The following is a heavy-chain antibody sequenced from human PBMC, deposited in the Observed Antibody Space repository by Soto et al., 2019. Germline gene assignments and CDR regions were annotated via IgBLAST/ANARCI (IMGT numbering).Heavy chain of an antibody. D-gene: IGHD5-18*01. CDR1: GCTFSSYA. CDR2: IIPIFGTA. J-gene: IGHJ6*02. CDR3: ARGGYSYGRPNSYYGMDV. Sequence: SVKVSCKASGCTFSSYAISWVRQAPGQGLEWMGGIIPIFGTANYAQKFQGRVTITADESTSTAYMELSSLRSEDTAVYYCARGGYSYGRPNSYYGMDVWGQGATVTVSS. V-gene: IGHV1-69*13.